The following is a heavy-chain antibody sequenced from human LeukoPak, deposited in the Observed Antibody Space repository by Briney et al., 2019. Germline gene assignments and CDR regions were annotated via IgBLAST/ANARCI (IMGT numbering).Heavy chain of an antibody. V-gene: IGHV3-53*01. CDR1: GYTFSSNY. Sequence: PGGSLKLSCKASGYTFSSNYMSWVRQAPGKGLEWIAVIYSGGSTYYAGSVKGRSRTSRDHRTHTLYLQMNSLRAEDTAVYYCAREGDGYSYSLWGQGTLVSVSS. J-gene: IGHJ4*02. D-gene: IGHD5-24*01. CDR3: AREGDGYSYSL. CDR2: IYSGGST.